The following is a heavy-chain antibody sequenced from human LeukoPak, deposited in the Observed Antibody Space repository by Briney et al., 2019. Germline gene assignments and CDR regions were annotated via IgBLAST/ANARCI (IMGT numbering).Heavy chain of an antibody. D-gene: IGHD3-22*01. CDR3: SYDSSGATRGALDY. Sequence: PGGSLRLSCAASGFTFSSYGMHWVRQAPGKGLEWVAVISYDGSNKYYADSVKGRFTISRDNSKNTLYLLMNSLRAEDTAVYYCSYDSSGATRGALDYWGQGTLVTVSS. CDR1: GFTFSSYG. V-gene: IGHV3-30*03. CDR2: ISYDGSNK. J-gene: IGHJ4*02.